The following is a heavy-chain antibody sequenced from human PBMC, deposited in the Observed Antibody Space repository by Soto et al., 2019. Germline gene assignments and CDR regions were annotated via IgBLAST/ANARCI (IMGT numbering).Heavy chain of an antibody. CDR1: GYTFTSYW. V-gene: IGHV5-51*01. D-gene: IGHD1-26*01. Sequence: GESLKISCKASGYTFTSYWLGWVRQMPGKGPEWMGIINPHDSDVRYSPSFQGQVTISADKAISTVYLRWNSLKASDTAMYFCTRQMIQPQMSYNMDVWGQGTTVTVS. CDR3: TRQMIQPQMSYNMDV. J-gene: IGHJ6*02. CDR2: INPHDSDV.